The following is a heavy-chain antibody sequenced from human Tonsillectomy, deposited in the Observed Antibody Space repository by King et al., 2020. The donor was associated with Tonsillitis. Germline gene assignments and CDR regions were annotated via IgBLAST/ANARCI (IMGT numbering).Heavy chain of an antibody. J-gene: IGHJ4*02. D-gene: IGHD2-8*02. CDR2: IKSKPSGGTA. CDR1: GLPFSDAW. V-gene: IGHV3-15*01. CDR3: AKDVPYTGGALEH. Sequence: VQLVESGGGLVKPGGSLRLSCAASGLPFSDAWMTWVRQAAGKGLEWVGRIKSKPSGGTADYAASVKGRFGISRVDSKSTINLQMNGLKTEDTGVYYCAKDVPYTGGALEHWGQGTLVTVSS.